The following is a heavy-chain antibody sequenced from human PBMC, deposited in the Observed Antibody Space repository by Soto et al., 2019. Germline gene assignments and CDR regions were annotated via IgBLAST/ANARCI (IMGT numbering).Heavy chain of an antibody. CDR1: GFTFSRYA. V-gene: IGHV3-30*04. CDR3: ARPPFDSSGYYPN. J-gene: IGHJ4*02. D-gene: IGHD3-22*01. CDR2: MSYDGSDK. Sequence: PGGSLRLSCLVSGFTFSRYAMHWVRQAPGKGLEWVAAMSYDGSDKNYADSVKGRFTISGDNSKDTLYLQMDSLRPDDTAVYYCARPPFDSSGYYPNWGQGTLVTVSS.